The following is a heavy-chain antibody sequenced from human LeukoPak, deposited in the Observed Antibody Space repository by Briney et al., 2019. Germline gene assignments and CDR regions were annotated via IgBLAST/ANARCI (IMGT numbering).Heavy chain of an antibody. CDR3: ARDSDDYGDPFDY. V-gene: IGHV3-21*01. Sequence: PGGSLRLSCAAPGFTFSSYSMNWVRQAPGKGLEWVSSISSSSSYIYYADSVKGRFTISRDNAKNSLYLQMNSLRAEDTAVYYCARDSDDYGDPFDYWGQGTLVTVSS. CDR1: GFTFSSYS. D-gene: IGHD4-17*01. J-gene: IGHJ4*02. CDR2: ISSSSSYI.